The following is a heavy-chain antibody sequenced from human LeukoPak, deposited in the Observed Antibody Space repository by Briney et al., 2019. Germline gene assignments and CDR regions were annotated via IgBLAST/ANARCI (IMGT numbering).Heavy chain of an antibody. CDR1: GGSISSSSYY. D-gene: IGHD3-10*01. V-gene: IGHV4-39*07. CDR2: IYYSGST. J-gene: IGHJ5*02. Sequence: SETLSLTCTVSGGSISSSSYYWGWIRQPPGKGLEWIGSIYYSGSTYYNPSLKSRVTISVDTSKNQFSLKLSSVTAADTAVYYCARFQGYYYGSGSLWFDPWGQGTLVTVSS. CDR3: ARFQGYYYGSGSLWFDP.